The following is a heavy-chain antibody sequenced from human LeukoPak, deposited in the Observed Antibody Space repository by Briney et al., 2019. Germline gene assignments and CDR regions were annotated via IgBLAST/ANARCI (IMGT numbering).Heavy chain of an antibody. CDR2: IYSGGST. V-gene: IGHV3-53*01. CDR3: ARFSSWAFDY. J-gene: IGHJ4*02. D-gene: IGHD6-13*01. Sequence: PGGSLRLSCAASGFTVSSNYMSWVRQAPGKGLEWVSDIYSGGSTYYADSVKGRFTISRDNSKNTLYLQMSSLRAEDTAVYYCARFSSWAFDYWGQGTLVTVSS. CDR1: GFTVSSNY.